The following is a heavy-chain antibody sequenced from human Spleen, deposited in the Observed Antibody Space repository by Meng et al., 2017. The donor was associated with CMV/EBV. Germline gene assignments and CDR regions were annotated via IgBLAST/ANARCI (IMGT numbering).Heavy chain of an antibody. Sequence: PFSGDYMHWVRQAPGQGLEWMGWINPNSGGTNYAQKFQGRVTMTRDTSISTAYMELSRLRSDDTAIYYCARDQGYDFWSGSTYYFDYWGQGTLVTVSS. CDR3: ARDQGYDFWSGSTYYFDY. D-gene: IGHD3-3*01. V-gene: IGHV1-2*02. J-gene: IGHJ4*02. CDR1: PFSGDY. CDR2: INPNSGGT.